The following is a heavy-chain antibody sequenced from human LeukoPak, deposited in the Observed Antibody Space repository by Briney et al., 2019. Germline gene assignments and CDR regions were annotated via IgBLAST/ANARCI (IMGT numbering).Heavy chain of an antibody. V-gene: IGHV1-18*01. CDR2: NRVYSDDT. CDR3: AREADSSGYFLRPDY. D-gene: IGHD3-22*01. J-gene: IGHJ4*02. Sequence: ASVKVSCKASGYTYTNYAISWVRQPPGQGLEWRGCNRVYSDDTKSAQNLQGRITMTKDTSTSTAYMQLRSLRSDDTAVYYCAREADSSGYFLRPDYWGQGTLVTVSS. CDR1: GYTYTNYA.